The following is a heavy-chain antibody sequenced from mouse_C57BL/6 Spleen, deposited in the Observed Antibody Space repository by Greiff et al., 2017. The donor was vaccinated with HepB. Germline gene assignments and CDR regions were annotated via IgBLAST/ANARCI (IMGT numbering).Heavy chain of an antibody. J-gene: IGHJ4*01. Sequence: VKLVESGPGLVAPSQSLSITCTVSGFSLTSYAISWVRQPPGKGLEWLGVIWTGGGTNYNSALKSRLSISKDNSKSQVFLKMNSLQTDDTARYYCARKRSGSNPLYAMDYWGQGTSVTVSS. V-gene: IGHV2-9-1*01. D-gene: IGHD1-1*01. CDR1: GFSLTSYA. CDR3: ARKRSGSNPLYAMDY. CDR2: IWTGGGT.